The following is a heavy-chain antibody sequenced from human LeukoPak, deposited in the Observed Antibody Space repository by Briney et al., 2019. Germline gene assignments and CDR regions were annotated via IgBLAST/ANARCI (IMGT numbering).Heavy chain of an antibody. CDR1: GGSISSSSYY. CDR3: ASTRRAARPGFDY. Sequence: SETLSLTCAVAGGSISSSSYYWGWIRQPPGKGLEWIGSIYYSGSTYYNPSLKSRVTISVDTSKNQLSLKRSAVTAADTAVYYCASTRRAARPGFDYWGQGTLV. D-gene: IGHD6-6*01. V-gene: IGHV4-39*01. CDR2: IYYSGST. J-gene: IGHJ4*02.